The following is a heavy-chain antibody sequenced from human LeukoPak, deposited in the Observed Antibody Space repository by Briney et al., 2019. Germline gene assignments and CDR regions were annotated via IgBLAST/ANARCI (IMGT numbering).Heavy chain of an antibody. CDR2: VDPEDGET. V-gene: IGHV1-69-2*01. CDR3: ATDLGGFLEWLLFF. Sequence: ASVKVSCKASGYTFTSYGISWVRQAPGQGLEWMGRVDPEDGETIYAEKFQGRVTITADTSTDTAYMELSSLRSEDTAVYYCATDLGGFLEWLLFFWGRGPLVTVSS. CDR1: GYTFTSYG. D-gene: IGHD3-3*01. J-gene: IGHJ2*01.